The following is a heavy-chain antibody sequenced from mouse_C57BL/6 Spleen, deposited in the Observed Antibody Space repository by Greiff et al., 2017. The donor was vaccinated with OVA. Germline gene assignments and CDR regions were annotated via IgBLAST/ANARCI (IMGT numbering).Heavy chain of an antibody. CDR1: GYAFSSSW. Sequence: VQLQQSGPELVKPGASVKLSCKASGYAFSSSWMNWVKQRPGKGLEWIGRIYPGDGDTNYNGKFKGKATLTADKSSSTAYMPLSSLTSEDSAVYFCANYYGSSYGYFDVWGTGTTVTVSA. V-gene: IGHV1-82*01. CDR3: ANYYGSSYGYFDV. D-gene: IGHD1-1*01. J-gene: IGHJ1*03. CDR2: IYPGDGDT.